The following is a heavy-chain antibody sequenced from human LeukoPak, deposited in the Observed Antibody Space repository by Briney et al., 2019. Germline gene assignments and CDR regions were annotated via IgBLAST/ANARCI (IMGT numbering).Heavy chain of an antibody. CDR2: IRYDGSNE. CDR3: ARSSVVRYRSSWLDY. Sequence: GGSLRLSCVASGFTFSIYGMHWVRQAPGKGLEWVAFIRYDGSNEYYADSVKGRFTISKDNSENTLFLQMNSLRPEDTAVYYCARSSVVRYRSSWLDYWGQGTLVTVSS. J-gene: IGHJ4*02. CDR1: GFTFSIYG. V-gene: IGHV3-30*02. D-gene: IGHD5/OR15-5a*01.